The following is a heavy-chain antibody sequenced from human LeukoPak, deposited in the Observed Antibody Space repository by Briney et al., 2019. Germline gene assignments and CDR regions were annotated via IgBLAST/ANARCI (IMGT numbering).Heavy chain of an antibody. CDR2: IGSNSVPT. V-gene: IGHV3-23*01. CDR3: AKHCSGYCNTASEKRFDP. Sequence: GGSLKLSCAASGFTFSSYSMNWVRQAPGKGLEWVSGIGSNSVPTVYADSVKGRFTISRDNSKSMLYLQMDSLRVEDTAVYYCAKHCSGYCNTASEKRFDPWGQGTLVTVSS. CDR1: GFTFSSYS. J-gene: IGHJ5*02. D-gene: IGHD2-2*03.